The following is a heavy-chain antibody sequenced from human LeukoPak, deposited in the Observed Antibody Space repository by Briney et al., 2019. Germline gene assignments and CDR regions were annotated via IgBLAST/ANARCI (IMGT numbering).Heavy chain of an antibody. V-gene: IGHV4-39*07. CDR3: ARDSHQRQVVPAARAEYFQH. Sequence: SETLSLTCTVSGDSIRTSIYYWAWIRQPPGKGLEWIGAIYYSGSTNYNPSLKSRVTISVDTSKNQFSLKLSSVTAADTAVYYCARDSHQRQVVPAARAEYFQHWGQGTLVTVSS. J-gene: IGHJ1*01. CDR2: IYYSGST. D-gene: IGHD2-2*01. CDR1: GDSIRTSIYY.